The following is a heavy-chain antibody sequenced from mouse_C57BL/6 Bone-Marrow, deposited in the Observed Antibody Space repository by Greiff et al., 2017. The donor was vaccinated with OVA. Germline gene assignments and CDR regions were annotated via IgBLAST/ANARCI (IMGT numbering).Heavy chain of an antibody. V-gene: IGHV1-52*01. CDR1: GYTFTSYW. CDR3: ARWVTTVVPDY. CDR2: IDPTDSET. D-gene: IGHD1-1*01. J-gene: IGHJ2*01. Sequence: QVQLQQPGAELVRPGSSVKLSCKASGYTFTSYWMHWVKQRPIQGLEWIGNIDPTDSETHYNQKFKDKATLTVDKSSSTAYMQLSSLTSGDSAVYYCARWVTTVVPDYWDQGTTLTVSS.